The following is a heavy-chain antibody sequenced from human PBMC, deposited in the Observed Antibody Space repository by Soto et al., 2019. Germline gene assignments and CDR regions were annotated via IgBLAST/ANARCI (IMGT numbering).Heavy chain of an antibody. Sequence: QVQLVQSGAEVKKPGSSVKVSCKASGGTFSSYAISWVRQAPGQGLEWMGGIIPIFGTANYAQKFQGRVTITADESTRTSYMELSRLRSEDTASYYCARDKFITIVRGVAHCYYGMDVWVQGTTLTVSS. J-gene: IGHJ6*01. CDR1: GGTFSSYA. V-gene: IGHV1-69*12. D-gene: IGHD3-10*01. CDR2: IIPIFGTA. CDR3: ARDKFITIVRGVAHCYYGMDV.